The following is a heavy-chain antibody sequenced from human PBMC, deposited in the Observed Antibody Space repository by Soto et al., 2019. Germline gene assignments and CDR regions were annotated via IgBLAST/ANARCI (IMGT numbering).Heavy chain of an antibody. CDR2: IYHSGST. V-gene: IGHV4-4*02. Sequence: XATLYLTCAVSGGSISSSNWWSCVRQPPGKGLEWIGEIYHSGSTNYNPSLKSRVTISVDKSKNQFSLKLSSVTAADTAVYYCARIEAWEQWLEDVDTFDIWGQGTMVTVSS. CDR3: ARIEAWEQWLEDVDTFDI. J-gene: IGHJ3*02. CDR1: GGSISSSNW. D-gene: IGHD6-19*01.